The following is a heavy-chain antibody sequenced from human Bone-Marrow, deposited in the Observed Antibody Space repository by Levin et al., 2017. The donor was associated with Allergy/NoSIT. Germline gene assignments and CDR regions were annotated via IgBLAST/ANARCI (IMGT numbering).Heavy chain of an antibody. CDR1: GYTFTGYY. V-gene: IGHV1-2*06. D-gene: IGHD6-19*01. CDR2: INPNSGGT. CDR3: ARMVRVFSGGWSQFGAFDI. J-gene: IGHJ3*02. Sequence: ASVKVSCKASGYTFTGYYMHWVRQAPGQGLEWMGRINPNSGGTNYAQKFQGRVTMTRDTSISTAYMELSRLRSDDTAVYYCARMVRVFSGGWSQFGAFDIWGQGTMVTVSS.